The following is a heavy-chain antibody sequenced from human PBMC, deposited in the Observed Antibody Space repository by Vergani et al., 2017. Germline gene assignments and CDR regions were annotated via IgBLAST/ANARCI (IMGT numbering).Heavy chain of an antibody. CDR2: IYHSGST. CDR3: ARDVLGIAVAGPGDY. CDR1: GYSISSGYY. V-gene: IGHV4-38-2*02. D-gene: IGHD6-19*01. Sequence: QVQLQESGPGLVKPSETLSLTCAVSGYSISSGYYWGWIRQPPGKGLEWIGSIYHSGSTYYNPSLKSRVTISVDTSKNQFSLKLSSVTAADTAVYYCARDVLGIAVAGPGDYWGQGTLVTVSS. J-gene: IGHJ4*02.